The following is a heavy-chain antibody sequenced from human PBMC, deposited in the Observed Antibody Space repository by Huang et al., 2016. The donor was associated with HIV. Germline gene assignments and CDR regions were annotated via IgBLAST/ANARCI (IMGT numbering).Heavy chain of an antibody. Sequence: EVELAESGGGSVRPGQSLRLSCVGSGFIFSDYWMHWVRQIPGKGLMWVARNEIDGSSTSYADSVKGRFTIYRDNAKNTVYLQMSSLRVDDTAVYYCVRAKEKGYDFWSGYRYWGQGVQVTVSS. CDR2: NEIDGSST. V-gene: IGHV3-74*02. J-gene: IGHJ4*01. CDR1: GFIFSDYW. CDR3: VRAKEKGYDFWSGYRY. D-gene: IGHD3-3*01.